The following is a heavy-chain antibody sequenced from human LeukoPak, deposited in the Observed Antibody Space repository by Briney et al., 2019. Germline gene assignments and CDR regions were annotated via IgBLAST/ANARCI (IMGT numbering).Heavy chain of an antibody. V-gene: IGHV5-51*01. CDR2: IYPGDSDT. CDR3: ARRVGATVGYFDY. CDR1: GYSFTTYW. D-gene: IGHD1-26*01. J-gene: IGHJ4*02. Sequence: GESLKISCQGSGYSFTTYWIGWVRQMPGKGLEWMGIIYPGDSDTRYSPSFQGQVTISADKSISTAYLQWSSLKASDTAMYYCARRVGATVGYFDYWGQGTLVTVSS.